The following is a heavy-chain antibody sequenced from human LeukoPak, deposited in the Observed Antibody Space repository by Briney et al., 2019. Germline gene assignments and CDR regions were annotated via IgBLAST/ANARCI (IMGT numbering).Heavy chain of an antibody. CDR1: GFTFSSYA. D-gene: IGHD3-10*01. J-gene: IGHJ6*03. CDR2: ISGSGGST. CDR3: ANPPGYYYYMDV. Sequence: PGGSLRLSCAASGFTFSSYAMSWVRQAPGKGLEWVSAISGSGGSTYYVDSVKGRFTISRDYSKNTLYLQMNSLRAEDTAVYYCANPPGYYYYMDVWGKGTTVTVSS. V-gene: IGHV3-23*01.